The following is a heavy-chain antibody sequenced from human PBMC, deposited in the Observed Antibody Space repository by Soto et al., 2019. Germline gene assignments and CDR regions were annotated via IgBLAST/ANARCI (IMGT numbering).Heavy chain of an antibody. V-gene: IGHV3-30*18. CDR3: AKYKTAFSVEYYYYRMDV. D-gene: IGHD6-19*01. Sequence: GGSLRLSCAASGFTFSSYGMHWVRQAPGKGLEWVAVMSYDGSNKYDADSVKGRFTVSRDNSKSTLYLQMNSLRAEDTAVYYCAKYKTAFSVEYYYYRMDVWGQGTTVTVSS. CDR2: MSYDGSNK. CDR1: GFTFSSYG. J-gene: IGHJ6*02.